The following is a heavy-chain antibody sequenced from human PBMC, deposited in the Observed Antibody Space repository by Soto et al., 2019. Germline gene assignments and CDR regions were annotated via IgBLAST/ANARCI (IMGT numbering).Heavy chain of an antibody. CDR3: ASSSITPLSFDY. D-gene: IGHD5-12*01. J-gene: IGHJ4*02. Sequence: SETLSLTCTVSGGSISSYYWSWIRQPPGKGLEWIGYIYYSGSTNYNPSLKSRVTISVDTSKNQFSLKLSSVTAADTAVYYCASSSITPLSFDYWGQGTLVTVSS. V-gene: IGHV4-59*08. CDR1: GGSISSYY. CDR2: IYYSGST.